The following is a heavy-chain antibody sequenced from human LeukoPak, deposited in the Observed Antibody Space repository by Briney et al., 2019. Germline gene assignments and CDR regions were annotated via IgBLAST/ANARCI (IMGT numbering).Heavy chain of an antibody. V-gene: IGHV3-23*01. J-gene: IGHJ4*02. CDR2: IFPSGGEI. CDR1: GFTFSTFA. CDR3: ARDRGRNSFDY. D-gene: IGHD1-14*01. Sequence: GGSLRLSCAASGFTFSTFAMIWVRQPPGKGLEWVSSIFPSGGEIHYADSVRGRFTISRDNSKSTLSLQLTSLRAEDTALYYCARDRGRNSFDYWGQGTLVSVSS.